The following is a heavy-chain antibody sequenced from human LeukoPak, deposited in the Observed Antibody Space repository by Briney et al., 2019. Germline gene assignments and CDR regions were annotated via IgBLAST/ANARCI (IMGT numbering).Heavy chain of an antibody. Sequence: GGSLRLSCAASAFTFSSYSMNWVRQAPGKGLEWVSSISSSSSYIYYADSVKGRFTISRDNAKNSLYLQMNSLRAEDTAVYYCARAAPTRTLIGSGADYWGQGIQVTVSS. V-gene: IGHV3-21*01. CDR1: AFTFSSYS. J-gene: IGHJ4*02. CDR2: ISSSSSYI. D-gene: IGHD3-22*01. CDR3: ARAAPTRTLIGSGADY.